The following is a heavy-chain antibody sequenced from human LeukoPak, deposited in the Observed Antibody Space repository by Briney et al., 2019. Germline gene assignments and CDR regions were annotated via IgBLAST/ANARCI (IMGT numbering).Heavy chain of an antibody. J-gene: IGHJ3*02. D-gene: IGHD1-26*01. Sequence: TSETLSLTCTVSGGSISSYYRSWIRQPAGKRLEWIGRIYTSGSTNYNPSLKSRVTISVDKSKNQFSLKLSSVTAADTAVYYCARAGGSYLDDAFDIWGQGTMVTVSS. CDR1: GGSISSYY. CDR2: IYTSGST. CDR3: ARAGGSYLDDAFDI. V-gene: IGHV4-4*07.